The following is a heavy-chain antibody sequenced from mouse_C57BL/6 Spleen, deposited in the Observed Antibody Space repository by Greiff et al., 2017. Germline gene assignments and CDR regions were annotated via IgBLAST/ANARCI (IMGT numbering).Heavy chain of an antibody. CDR2: ISYDGSN. D-gene: IGHD2-4*01. Sequence: DVKLQESGPGLVKPSQSLSLTCSVTGYSITSGYYWNWIRQFPGNKLEWMGYISYDGSNNYNPSLKNRISITRDTSKNQFFLKLNSVTTEDTATYYCARENYYDYDGFAYWGQGTLVTVSA. J-gene: IGHJ3*01. CDR1: GYSITSGYY. V-gene: IGHV3-6*01. CDR3: ARENYYDYDGFAY.